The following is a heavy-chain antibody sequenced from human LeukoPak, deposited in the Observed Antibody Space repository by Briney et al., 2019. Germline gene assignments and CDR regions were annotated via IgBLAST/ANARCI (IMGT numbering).Heavy chain of an antibody. CDR3: ARIFLSVVAPKRWFDP. CDR1: GGTFSSYA. Sequence: SVKVSCKASGGTFSSYAISWVRQAPGQGLEWMGGIIPIFGTPNYAQKFQGRVTITTDESTSTAYMELSSLRSDDTAVYYCARIFLSVVAPKRWFDPWGQGTLVTVSS. J-gene: IGHJ5*02. V-gene: IGHV1-69*05. D-gene: IGHD4-23*01. CDR2: IIPIFGTP.